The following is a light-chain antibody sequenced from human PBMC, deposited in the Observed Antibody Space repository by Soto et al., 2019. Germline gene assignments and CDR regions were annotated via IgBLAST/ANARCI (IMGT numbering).Light chain of an antibody. CDR1: QSISSD. CDR2: AAS. CDR3: QQSYSTPLT. Sequence: IHMTQSPSSLSASVGDRVTITCRASQSISSDLNWYQQKPGKAPKLLIYAASSLQSGVPSRFSGSGSGTDFTLTISSLQPDDFATYYCQQSYSTPLTFGGGTKVEIK. V-gene: IGKV1-39*01. J-gene: IGKJ4*01.